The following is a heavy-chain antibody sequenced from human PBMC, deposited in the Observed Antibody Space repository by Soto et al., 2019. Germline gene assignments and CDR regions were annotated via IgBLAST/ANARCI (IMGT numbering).Heavy chain of an antibody. CDR2: ISWDGGST. Sequence: GGSLRLSCAASGFTFDDYTMHWVRQAPGKGLGWVSLISWDGGSTYYADSVKGRFTISRDNSKYSLYLQMNSLRTEDTALYYCAKNPHPRGYYYGMDVWGQGTTVTVSS. J-gene: IGHJ6*02. CDR3: AKNPHPRGYYYGMDV. CDR1: GFTFDDYT. V-gene: IGHV3-43*01.